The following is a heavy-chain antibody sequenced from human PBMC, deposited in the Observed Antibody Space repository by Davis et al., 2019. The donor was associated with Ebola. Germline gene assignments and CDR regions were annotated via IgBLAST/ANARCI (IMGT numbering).Heavy chain of an antibody. J-gene: IGHJ4*02. V-gene: IGHV3-53*01. D-gene: IGHD5-12*01. CDR1: GFTVSSNY. CDR2: MYSGGST. Sequence: GESLKISCAASGFTVSSNYMSWVRQAPGKGLEWVSIMYSGGSTYYTDSVKGRFTISRDTYKNTLFLQMNSLRAEDTAVYYCARGAYSGRDPKGGFDYWGQGTLVTVSA. CDR3: ARGAYSGRDPKGGFDY.